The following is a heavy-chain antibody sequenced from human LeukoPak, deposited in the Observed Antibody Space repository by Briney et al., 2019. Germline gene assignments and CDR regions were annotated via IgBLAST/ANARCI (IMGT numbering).Heavy chain of an antibody. D-gene: IGHD3-16*01. V-gene: IGHV3-21*01. CDR2: ISSSSSYI. CDR3: ARDVFWGSRHDAFDI. Sequence: GGSLRLSCAASGFTFFNYWMSWVRQAPGKGLEWVSSISSSSSYIYYADSLKGRFTISRGSAKNSLYLQMNSLRAEDTAVYYCARDVFWGSRHDAFDIWGQGTMVTVSS. J-gene: IGHJ3*02. CDR1: GFTFFNYW.